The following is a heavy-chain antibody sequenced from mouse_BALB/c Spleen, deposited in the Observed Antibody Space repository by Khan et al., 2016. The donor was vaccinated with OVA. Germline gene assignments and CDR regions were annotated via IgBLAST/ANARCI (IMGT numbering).Heavy chain of an antibody. CDR3: ARFHGGY. CDR2: INTYTGEP. Sequence: QVQLKQSGPELKKPGETVKISCKASGYTFTNYVMNWVKQSPGKGLKWMGWINTYTGEPTYDDDFKGRFAFYLETSASTAFLQINSLKNEDTATYFCARFHGGYWGQGTTLTVSS. J-gene: IGHJ2*01. CDR1: GYTFTNYV. V-gene: IGHV9-3-1*01.